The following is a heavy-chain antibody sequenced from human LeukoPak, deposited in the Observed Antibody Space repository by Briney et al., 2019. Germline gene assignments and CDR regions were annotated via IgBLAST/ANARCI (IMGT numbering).Heavy chain of an antibody. V-gene: IGHV3-53*01. CDR3: ARMGGSYFQAY. D-gene: IGHD1-26*01. CDR2: IYSGGST. J-gene: IGHJ4*02. CDR1: GLTFSSHW. Sequence: GGSLRLSCAASGLTFSSHWMHWVRQAPGKGLDWVSVIYSGGSTYYADSVKGRFTISRDSSKNTVYLQMNSLRAEDTAVYYCARMGGSYFQAYWGQGTLVTVSS.